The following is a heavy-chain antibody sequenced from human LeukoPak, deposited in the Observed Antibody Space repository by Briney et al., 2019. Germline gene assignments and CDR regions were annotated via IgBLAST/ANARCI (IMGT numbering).Heavy chain of an antibody. CDR3: AKGGKWDVTPFDY. V-gene: IGHV3-23*03. J-gene: IGHJ4*02. D-gene: IGHD1-26*01. Sequence: GGSLRLSCAASGFSFNAYAMSWVRQAPGEGLEWVSGIGNGGSYTYYADFVKGRFTISRDNSKYTLYLQVNSLRAEDTAVYYCAKGGKWDVTPFDYWGQGTLVTVSS. CDR2: IGNGGSYT. CDR1: GFSFNAYA.